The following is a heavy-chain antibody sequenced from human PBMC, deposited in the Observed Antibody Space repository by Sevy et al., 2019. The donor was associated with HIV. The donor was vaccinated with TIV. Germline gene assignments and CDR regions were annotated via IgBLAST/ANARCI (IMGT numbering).Heavy chain of an antibody. V-gene: IGHV3-21*01. CDR1: GFTFSSYS. CDR2: ISSSSSYI. CDR3: ARDLSYDFWSGYNPYYYYGMDV. D-gene: IGHD3-3*01. Sequence: GVSLRLSCAASGFTFSSYSMNWVRQAPGKGLEWVSSISSSSSYIYYADSVKGRFTISRDNAKNSLYLQMNSLRAEDTAVYYCARDLSYDFWSGYNPYYYYGMDVWGQGTTVTVSS. J-gene: IGHJ6*02.